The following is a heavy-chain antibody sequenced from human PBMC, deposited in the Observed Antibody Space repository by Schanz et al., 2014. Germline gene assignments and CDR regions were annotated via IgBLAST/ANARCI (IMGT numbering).Heavy chain of an antibody. CDR1: GASVSSDNW. J-gene: IGHJ5*02. CDR3: ARILYTVAWSGYFDP. CDR2: SFPGRGA. Sequence: QVQLEESGAGLVKPSGTLSLTCAVSGASVSSDNWWNWVRQPPGKGLEWIGESFPGRGANYNPSLRSRVPMSTDTAQTQFSLKLTSVTAADTAIYYCARILYTVAWSGYFDPWGRGTLVTVSS. D-gene: IGHD2-2*02. V-gene: IGHV4-4*02.